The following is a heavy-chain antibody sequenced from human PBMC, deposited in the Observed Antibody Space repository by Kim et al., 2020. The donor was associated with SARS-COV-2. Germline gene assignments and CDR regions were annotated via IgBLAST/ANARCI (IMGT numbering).Heavy chain of an antibody. CDR3: AKNIGYCISTSCYEPLD. V-gene: IGHV3-11*03. CDR2: ISSSGSYT. J-gene: IGHJ4*02. Sequence: GGSLRLSCAASGFTFSDYYMSWIRQAPGKGLEWVSYISSSGSYTDYADSVKGRFTISRDNAKNSLYLQMNSLSVEDTAVYYCAKNIGYCISTSCYEPLDWGQGTLLTVSS. CDR1: GFTFSDYY. D-gene: IGHD2-2*01.